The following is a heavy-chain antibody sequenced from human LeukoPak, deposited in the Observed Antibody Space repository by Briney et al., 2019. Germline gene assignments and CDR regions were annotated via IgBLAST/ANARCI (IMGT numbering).Heavy chain of an antibody. V-gene: IGHV4-39*01. D-gene: IGHD6-19*01. CDR2: IYYSGST. CDR1: GGSISSSSYY. J-gene: IGHJ5*02. Sequence: PSETLSLTCTVSGGSISSSSYYWGWIRQPPGKGLEWIGSIYYSGSTYYNPSLKSRVTISVDTSKNQFSLKLSSVTAADTAVYYCARHVTAVAGTPYNWFDPWGQGTLVTVSS. CDR3: ARHVTAVAGTPYNWFDP.